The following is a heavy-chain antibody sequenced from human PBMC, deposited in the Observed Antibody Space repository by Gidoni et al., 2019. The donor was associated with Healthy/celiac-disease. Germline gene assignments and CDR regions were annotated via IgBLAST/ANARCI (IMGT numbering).Heavy chain of an antibody. V-gene: IGHV4-61*02. CDR2: IYTSRST. CDR1: GGSISSGSYY. J-gene: IGHJ5*02. Sequence: QVQLQESRPGLVKPSQTLSLTCTVSGGSISSGSYYWRWIRQPAGKGLEWIGRIYTSRSTNYNPSLKSRVTISVDTTKNQFSLKLSSVTAADTAVYYCARGIYSSIAARRGWFDPWGQGTLVTVSS. D-gene: IGHD6-6*01. CDR3: ARGIYSSIAARRGWFDP.